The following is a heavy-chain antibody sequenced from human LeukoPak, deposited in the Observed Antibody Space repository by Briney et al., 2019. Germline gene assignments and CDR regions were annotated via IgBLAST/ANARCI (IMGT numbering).Heavy chain of an antibody. Sequence: GASVKVSCKASGGTFSSYAISWVRQAPGQGLEWMRGIIPIFGTANYAQKFQGRVTITTDESTSTAYMELSSLRSEDTAVYYCARERSEYCSSTSCYNLDYWGQGTLVTVSS. CDR3: ARERSEYCSSTSCYNLDY. D-gene: IGHD2-2*02. CDR2: IIPIFGTA. CDR1: GGTFSSYA. V-gene: IGHV1-69*05. J-gene: IGHJ4*02.